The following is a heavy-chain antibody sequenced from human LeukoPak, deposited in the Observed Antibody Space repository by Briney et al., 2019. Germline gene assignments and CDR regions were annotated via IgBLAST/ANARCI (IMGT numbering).Heavy chain of an antibody. V-gene: IGHV1-69*13. D-gene: IGHD4-17*01. J-gene: IGHJ4*02. CDR2: IIPIFGTA. Sequence: SVKVSCKASGGTSSSYAISWVRQAPGQGLEWMGGIIPIFGTANYAQKFQGRVTITADESTSTAYMELSSLRSEDTAVYYCARDNYGIFVNVDYWGQGTLVTVSS. CDR3: ARDNYGIFVNVDY. CDR1: GGTSSSYA.